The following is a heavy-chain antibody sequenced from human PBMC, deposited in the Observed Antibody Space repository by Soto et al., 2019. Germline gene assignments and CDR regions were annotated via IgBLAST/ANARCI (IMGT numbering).Heavy chain of an antibody. CDR2: IYYSGST. CDR3: ARGGRRSPGMDV. Sequence: SSETLSLTCAVCGGSISSGGYYWGWIRQPPGKGLEWIGSIYYSGSTYYNPSLKSRVTISVDTSKNQFSLKLSSVTAADTAVYYCARGGRRSPGMDVWGQGTTVTVSS. V-gene: IGHV4-39*07. J-gene: IGHJ6*02. CDR1: GGSISSGGYY.